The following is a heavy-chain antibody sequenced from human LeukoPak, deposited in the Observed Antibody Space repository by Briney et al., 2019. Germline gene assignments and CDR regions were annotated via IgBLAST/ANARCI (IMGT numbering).Heavy chain of an antibody. CDR3: VRRGTTGTDFDY. Sequence: SETLSLTCTVSGGSISGSSYYWGWIRQPPGKGLEWIGSIYDSGSTYYNPSLKSRVTISVDTSKNQFSPKLNSVTAADTAVYYCVRRGTTGTDFDYWGQGTLVTVSS. J-gene: IGHJ4*02. CDR2: IYDSGST. D-gene: IGHD1-1*01. CDR1: GGSISGSSYY. V-gene: IGHV4-39*01.